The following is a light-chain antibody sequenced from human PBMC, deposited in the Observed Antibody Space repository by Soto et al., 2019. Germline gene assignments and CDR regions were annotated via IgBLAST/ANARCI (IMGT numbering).Light chain of an antibody. V-gene: IGKV1-5*03. CDR2: GAS. CDR1: QSISSL. Sequence: DIQMTQSPSTLSAYVGDRVTITCRASQSISSLLAWYQQKPGKAPKLLIYGASTLESGVPSRFSGSGSGTEFTLTIASLQPDGVDTYYCQHYTTFLLTFGGGTKVEIK. J-gene: IGKJ4*02. CDR3: QHYTTFLLT.